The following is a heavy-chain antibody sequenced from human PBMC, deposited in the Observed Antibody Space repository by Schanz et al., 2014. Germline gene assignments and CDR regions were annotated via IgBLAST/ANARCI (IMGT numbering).Heavy chain of an antibody. CDR1: GFTFSSFS. J-gene: IGHJ5*02. CDR3: VRDGPPCGGDCQNRFGP. V-gene: IGHV3-21*01. Sequence: EVQLLESGGGLVKPGGSLRLSCAASGFTFSSFSMHWVRRPPGGGLQWVASINRISTYIRYADSVRGRFTGSRDNANNSLFLQMDSLGVEDTALYYWVRDGPPCGGDCQNRFGPWGQGTLVTVSS. D-gene: IGHD2-21*02. CDR2: INRISTYI.